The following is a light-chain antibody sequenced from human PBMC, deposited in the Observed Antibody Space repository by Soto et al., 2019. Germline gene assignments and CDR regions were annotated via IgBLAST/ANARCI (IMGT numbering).Light chain of an antibody. CDR2: HAS. CDR1: QSISNW. J-gene: IGKJ1*01. CDR3: QQYNSYS. Sequence: DIQMTQSPSSLSASVGGRVTITCLASQSISNWLAWYQQKPGTAPKVLLYHASNLQSGVPSSFSGSGSGTEFTLTISSLQPDDLATYYCQQYNSYSFGQGTKVDIK. V-gene: IGKV1-5*01.